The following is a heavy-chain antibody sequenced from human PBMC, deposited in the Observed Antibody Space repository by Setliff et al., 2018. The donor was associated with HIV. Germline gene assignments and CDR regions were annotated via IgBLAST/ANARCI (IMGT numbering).Heavy chain of an antibody. J-gene: IGHJ2*01. Sequence: SETLSLTCTVSGGSISEYYWSWIRQPAGKGLEWIGHIYTSGKTHYSPSLKSRITISADTSKNQLSLNLSSVTAADTAVYYCARAAYSGTYLWEPATDLWGRGTLVTVSS. V-gene: IGHV4-4*07. CDR2: IYTSGKT. CDR3: ARAAYSGTYLWEPATDL. CDR1: GGSISEYY. D-gene: IGHD1-26*01.